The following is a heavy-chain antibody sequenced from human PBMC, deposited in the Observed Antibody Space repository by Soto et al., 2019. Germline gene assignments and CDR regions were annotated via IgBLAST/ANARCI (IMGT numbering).Heavy chain of an antibody. CDR3: ARIHWAQSSLDY. Sequence: QLQLQESGSRLVKPSETLSLTCAVSGGSIDSGAFSLSWIRQPPGKGLEWIGYVTHSGTASSIPSFNGRITRSVDSSQTQFSLKLTSVTAADSAFYYCARIHWAQSSLDYWGRGILGTVSS. CDR2: VTHSGTA. D-gene: IGHD6-19*01. J-gene: IGHJ4*02. CDR1: GGSIDSGAFS. V-gene: IGHV4-30-2*01.